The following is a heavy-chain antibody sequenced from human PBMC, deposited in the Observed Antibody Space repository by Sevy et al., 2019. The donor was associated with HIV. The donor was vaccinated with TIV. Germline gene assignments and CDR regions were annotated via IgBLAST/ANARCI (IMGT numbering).Heavy chain of an antibody. V-gene: IGHV4-59*08. D-gene: IGHD6-6*01. Sequence: HSETMSLTCTVSGGSISSYYWSWIRQPPGKGLEWIGYIYCSGSTNYSPSLKSRVTISVDTSKNQFSLKLSSVTAADTAVYYCARHKEGLSSSGYFDYWGQGTLVTVSS. CDR1: GGSISSYY. CDR3: ARHKEGLSSSGYFDY. J-gene: IGHJ4*02. CDR2: IYCSGST.